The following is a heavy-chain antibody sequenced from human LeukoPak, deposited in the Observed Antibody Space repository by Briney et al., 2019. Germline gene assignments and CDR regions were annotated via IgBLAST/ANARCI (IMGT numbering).Heavy chain of an antibody. V-gene: IGHV3-30-3*01. CDR1: GFTFSSYA. J-gene: IGHJ3*02. CDR2: ISYEGSNK. D-gene: IGHD2-2*01. CDR3: ARGEWGYCSSTSYPVPDAFDI. Sequence: PGRSLRLSCAASGFTFSSYAMHGVRQAPGKGLEWVAVISYEGSNKYYADSVKGRFTISRDNSKNTLYLQMNSLRAEDTAVYYCARGEWGYCSSTSYPVPDAFDIWGQATMVTVSS.